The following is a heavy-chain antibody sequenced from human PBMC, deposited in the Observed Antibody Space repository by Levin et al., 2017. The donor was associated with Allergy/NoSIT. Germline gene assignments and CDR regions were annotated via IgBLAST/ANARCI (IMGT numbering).Heavy chain of an antibody. CDR3: AKEGSVAGTTYFDY. J-gene: IGHJ4*02. CDR2: ISWDGGST. CDR1: GFTFDDYA. V-gene: IGHV3-43D*04. Sequence: GESLKISCAASGFTFDDYAMHWVRQAPGKGLEWVSLISWDGGSTYYADSVKGRFTISRDNSKNSLYLQMNSLRAEDTALYYCAKEGSVAGTTYFDYWGQGTLVTVSS. D-gene: IGHD6-19*01.